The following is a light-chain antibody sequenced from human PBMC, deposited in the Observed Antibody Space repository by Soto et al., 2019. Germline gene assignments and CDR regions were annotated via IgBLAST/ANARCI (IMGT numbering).Light chain of an antibody. Sequence: VLTQPASVSVSPGERATLSCRASQSVSTNLAWFQQKPGQTPRLLFNGASTRATGIPARFTGSGSGTEFILTISSLQSEDFAVYYCQQYDIWPPTFGQGTKVDIK. J-gene: IGKJ1*01. V-gene: IGKV3-15*01. CDR3: QQYDIWPPT. CDR2: GAS. CDR1: QSVSTN.